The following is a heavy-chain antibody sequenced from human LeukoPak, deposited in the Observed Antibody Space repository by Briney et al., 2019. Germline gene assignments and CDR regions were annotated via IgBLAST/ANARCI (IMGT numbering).Heavy chain of an antibody. CDR1: GYTFTSYD. CDR2: MNPNSGNT. CDR3: ARGSNDYVWGSYHFDY. V-gene: IGHV1-8*01. Sequence: ASVKVSCKASGYTFTSYDINWVRQATGKGLEWMGWMNPNSGNTGYAQKFQGRVTMTRNTSISTAYMELSSLRSEDTAVYYCARGSNDYVWGSYHFDYWGQGTLVTVSS. J-gene: IGHJ4*02. D-gene: IGHD3-16*01.